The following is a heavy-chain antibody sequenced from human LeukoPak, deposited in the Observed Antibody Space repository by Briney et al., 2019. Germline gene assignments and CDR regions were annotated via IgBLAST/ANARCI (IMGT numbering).Heavy chain of an antibody. Sequence: GGSLRLSCAASGFIVSNDFMNWVRQAPGKGLEWVSAMNSGGSTFYADSVKGRFIISRDKSRNMLYFQMNSLRVDDTAVYYCTRGGSMVRGVLWGQGTLVTVSS. V-gene: IGHV3-53*01. CDR2: MNSGGST. J-gene: IGHJ4*02. D-gene: IGHD3-10*01. CDR3: TRGGSMVRGVL. CDR1: GFIVSNDF.